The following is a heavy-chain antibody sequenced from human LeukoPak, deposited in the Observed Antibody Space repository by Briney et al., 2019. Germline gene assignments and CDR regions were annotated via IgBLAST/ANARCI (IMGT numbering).Heavy chain of an antibody. Sequence: GGSLRLSCAASGFTFSSYAMSWVRQAPGKGLEWVSAISGSGGSTYYADSVKGRFTISRDNSKNTLYLQMNSLRAEDTAVYYYAKDWDVDTAMVAYFDYWGQGTLVTVSS. CDR2: ISGSGGST. CDR3: AKDWDVDTAMVAYFDY. V-gene: IGHV3-23*01. CDR1: GFTFSSYA. D-gene: IGHD5-18*01. J-gene: IGHJ4*02.